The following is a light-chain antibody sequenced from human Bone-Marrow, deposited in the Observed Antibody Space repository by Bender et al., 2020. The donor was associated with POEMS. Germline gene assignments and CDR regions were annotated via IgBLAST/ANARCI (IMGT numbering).Light chain of an antibody. CDR2: EVS. V-gene: IGLV2-14*02. CDR1: SSDVGGYNL. Sequence: QSALTQPASVSGSPGQSITISCSGTSSDVGGYNLVSWYQQHPGKAPQLMIYEVSQRPSGVSNRFSGSKSGNTASLTISGLQTEDEADYFCASYSSAGTWVFGGGTKLTVL. J-gene: IGLJ3*02. CDR3: ASYSSAGTWV.